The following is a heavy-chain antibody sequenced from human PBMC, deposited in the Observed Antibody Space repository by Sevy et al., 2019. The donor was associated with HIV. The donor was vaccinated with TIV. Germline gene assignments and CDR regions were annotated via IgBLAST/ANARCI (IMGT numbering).Heavy chain of an antibody. J-gene: IGHJ4*02. CDR2: IQYDGSNK. CDR1: GFSFSSYG. CDR3: VKEGGGEGGDH. V-gene: IGHV3-30*02. D-gene: IGHD3-16*01. Sequence: GGSLRLSCAASGFSFSSYGMHWVRQAPGKGLEWMSYIQYDGSNKDYADSVKGRFTISRDNPKNTLYLQMNSLGVEDTAVFYCVKEGGGEGGDHWGQGTLVTVSS.